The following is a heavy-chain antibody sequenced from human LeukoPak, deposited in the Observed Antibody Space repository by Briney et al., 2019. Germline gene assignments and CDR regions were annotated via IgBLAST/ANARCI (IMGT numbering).Heavy chain of an antibody. D-gene: IGHD3-22*01. V-gene: IGHV3-30*04. CDR1: AFIASGYA. J-gene: IGHJ4*02. Sequence: GRCPSPSRAASAFIASGYAMHVVRPGPRKGPGWVVVISYDGRNQYYAASVKGRFTVSRDNSKNTLYLQMNSLRAEDTAVYYCARDVNGYYSGPDYWGQGTLVTVSS. CDR2: ISYDGRNQ. CDR3: ARDVNGYYSGPDY.